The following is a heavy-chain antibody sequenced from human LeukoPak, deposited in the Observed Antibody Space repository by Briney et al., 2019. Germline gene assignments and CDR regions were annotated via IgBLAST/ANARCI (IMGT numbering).Heavy chain of an antibody. Sequence: ASVKVSCKASGYTFTGYCLHWVRQAPGQGLEWMGWINPNSGGTNYAQKFQGRVTMTRDTSTSTAYMDLSSLRSEDTAVYYCAADLMPQTGYAYGMGVWGQGTTVTVSS. V-gene: IGHV1-2*02. CDR1: GYTFTGYC. CDR2: INPNSGGT. CDR3: AADLMPQTGYAYGMGV. J-gene: IGHJ6*02. D-gene: IGHD5-12*01.